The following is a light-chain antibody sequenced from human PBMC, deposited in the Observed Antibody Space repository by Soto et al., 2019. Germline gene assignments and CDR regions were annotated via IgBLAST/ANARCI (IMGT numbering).Light chain of an antibody. CDR1: QRVSSN. CDR3: QQYGSSLT. CDR2: GVS. Sequence: LTQSPATLSVSPGERATLSFRASQRVSSNLAWYQQTPGRAPRLLIYGVSVRATGIPARFSGSGSGTDFTLTISRLEPEDFAVYYCQQYGSSLTFGQGTRLEIK. V-gene: IGKV3-20*01. J-gene: IGKJ5*01.